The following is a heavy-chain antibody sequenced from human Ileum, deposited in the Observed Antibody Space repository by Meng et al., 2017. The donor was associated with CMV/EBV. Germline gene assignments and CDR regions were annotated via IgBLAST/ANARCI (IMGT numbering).Heavy chain of an antibody. CDR2: IYYSGGT. CDR1: GSISSSSYY. D-gene: IGHD6-6*01. CDR3: ARVWPGIAARPEWFDP. V-gene: IGHV4-39*07. Sequence: GSISSSSYYWGWIRQPPGKGLEWIGSIYYSGGTYYNPSLKSRVTISVDTSKNQFSLKLSSVTAADTAVYYCARVWPGIAARPEWFDPWGQGTLVTVSS. J-gene: IGHJ5*02.